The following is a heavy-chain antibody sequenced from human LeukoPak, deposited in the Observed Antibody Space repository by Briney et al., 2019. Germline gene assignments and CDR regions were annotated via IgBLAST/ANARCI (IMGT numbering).Heavy chain of an antibody. V-gene: IGHV4-59*01. CDR3: ASYSSSWYTWYFDL. Sequence: SETLSLTCTISGASIDSYYWSWIRQPPGKGLEWIGYIYYSGTTNYNPSLKSRVTISVDTSKNQFSLKLSSVTAADTAVYYCASYSSSWYTWYFDLWGRGTLVTVSS. J-gene: IGHJ2*01. CDR1: GASIDSYY. CDR2: IYYSGTT. D-gene: IGHD6-13*01.